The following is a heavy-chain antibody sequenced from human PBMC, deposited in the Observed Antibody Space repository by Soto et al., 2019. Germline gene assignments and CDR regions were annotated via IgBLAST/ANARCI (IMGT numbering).Heavy chain of an antibody. CDR1: GGSISSGGYY. Sequence: SETLSLTCTVSGGSISSGGYYWSWIRQHPGKGLEWIGYIYYSGSTYYNPSLKSRVTISVDTSKNQFSLKLSSVTAADTAVYYCARVSDILTGPYYFDYWGQGTLVTVSS. CDR3: ARVSDILTGPYYFDY. D-gene: IGHD3-9*01. J-gene: IGHJ4*02. CDR2: IYYSGST. V-gene: IGHV4-31*03.